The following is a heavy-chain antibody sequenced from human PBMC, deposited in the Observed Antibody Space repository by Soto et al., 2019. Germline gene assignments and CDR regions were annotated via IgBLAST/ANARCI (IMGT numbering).Heavy chain of an antibody. Sequence: PGGSLRLSCAASGFTFSSYAMHWVRQAPGKGLEWVAVISYDGSNKYYADSVKGRFTISRDNSKNTLYLQMNSLRAEDTAVYYCAREPPYPSYCSSTSCYGDYFDYWGQGTLVTFS. V-gene: IGHV3-30-3*01. J-gene: IGHJ4*02. CDR1: GFTFSSYA. CDR3: AREPPYPSYCSSTSCYGDYFDY. CDR2: ISYDGSNK. D-gene: IGHD2-2*01.